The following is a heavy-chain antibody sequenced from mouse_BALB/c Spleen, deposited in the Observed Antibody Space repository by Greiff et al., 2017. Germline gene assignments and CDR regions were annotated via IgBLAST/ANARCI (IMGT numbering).Heavy chain of an antibody. J-gene: IGHJ4*01. CDR2: ISYSGST. CDR3: ARGPYIYAMDY. V-gene: IGHV3-2*02. Sequence: EVKLMESGPGLVKPSQSLSLTCTVTGYSITSDYAWNWIRQFPGNKLEWMGYISYSGSTSYNPSLKSRISITRDTSKNQFFLQLNSVTTEDTATYYCARGPYIYAMDYWGQGTSVTVSS. CDR1: GYSITSDYA.